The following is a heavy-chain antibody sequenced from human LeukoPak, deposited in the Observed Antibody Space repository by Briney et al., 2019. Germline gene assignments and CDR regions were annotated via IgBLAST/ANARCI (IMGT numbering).Heavy chain of an antibody. Sequence: GGSLRLSCAASGFTFGSYAMSWVRQAPGKGLEWVSAISGSGDSTYIADSVKGRFTISRDNLKDTLYLQMNTLRAEDTAVYYCAKDEICPGTSCYACLDYWGQGTLVTVSS. J-gene: IGHJ4*02. CDR2: ISGSGDST. CDR3: AKDEICPGTSCYACLDY. CDR1: GFTFGSYA. D-gene: IGHD5-12*01. V-gene: IGHV3-23*01.